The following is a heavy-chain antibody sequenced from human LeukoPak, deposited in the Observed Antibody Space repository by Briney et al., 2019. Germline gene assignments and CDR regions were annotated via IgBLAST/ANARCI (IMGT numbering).Heavy chain of an antibody. CDR1: GYTFTGYY. Sequence: ASVKVSCKASGYTFTGYYMHWVRQAPGQGLEWMGWINPNSGGTNYAQKFQGRVTMTRDTSISTAYMELNRLRSDDTAVYYCARELELRGYAFDIWGQGTMVTVSS. CDR2: INPNSGGT. D-gene: IGHD1-7*01. V-gene: IGHV1-2*02. J-gene: IGHJ3*02. CDR3: ARELELRGYAFDI.